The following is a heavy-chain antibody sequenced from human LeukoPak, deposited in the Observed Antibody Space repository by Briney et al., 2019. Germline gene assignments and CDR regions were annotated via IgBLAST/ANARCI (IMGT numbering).Heavy chain of an antibody. J-gene: IGHJ4*02. Sequence: SETLSLTYAVYGGSFSGYYWSWIRQSPGNGLEWIGEINHSGSTNYNPSLKSRVTISVDTSKNQFSLKLSSVTAADTAVYYCARGVTGTTQLFDYWGQGTLVTVSS. CDR3: ARGVTGTTQLFDY. V-gene: IGHV4-34*01. D-gene: IGHD1-7*01. CDR2: INHSGST. CDR1: GGSFSGYY.